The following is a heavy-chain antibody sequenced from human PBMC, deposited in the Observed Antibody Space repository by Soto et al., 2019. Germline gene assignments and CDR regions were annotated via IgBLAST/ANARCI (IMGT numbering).Heavy chain of an antibody. CDR1: GYTFTKYT. Sequence: VKVSCKTSGYTFTKYTIHWVRQAPGQRLEWMGWINAGNGNTEYSQKFQGRVTITRDTSASTAYMELSSLRSEDSGVYYCARDATLHFDFWKKWNWFDLWGQGTLVTVSS. CDR3: ARDATLHFDFWKKWNWFDL. D-gene: IGHD3-3*01. V-gene: IGHV1-3*01. J-gene: IGHJ5*02. CDR2: INAGNGNT.